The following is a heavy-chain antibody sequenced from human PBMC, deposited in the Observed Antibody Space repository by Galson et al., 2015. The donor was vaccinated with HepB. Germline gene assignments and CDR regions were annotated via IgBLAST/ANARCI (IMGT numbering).Heavy chain of an antibody. V-gene: IGHV3-53*01. CDR2: IHGGNNK. J-gene: IGHJ4*02. Sequence: SLRLSCAASGFSIRSHYMNWVRQAPGKGLEWVSLIHGGNNKYYADSVKGRFTISRDDSGNTLYLQMNSLRAEDTAVYYCAQLGTGYWGQGTLVTVSS. D-gene: IGHD6-13*01. CDR3: AQLGTGY. CDR1: GFSIRSHY.